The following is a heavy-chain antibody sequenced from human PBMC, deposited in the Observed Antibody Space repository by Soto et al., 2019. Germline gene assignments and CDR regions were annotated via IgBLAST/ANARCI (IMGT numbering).Heavy chain of an antibody. CDR3: ARDRRDGYKRYFEF. CDR2: IHYSGTT. J-gene: IGHJ4*02. D-gene: IGHD5-12*01. CDR1: GGSITSYY. Sequence: SETLSLTCTVSGGSITSYYWSWIRQPPGKGLEWIGYIHYSGTTKYNPSLKSRVTISVDTSKNQFSLKLSSVTAADTAVYYCARDRRDGYKRYFEFWGQGNQVTV. V-gene: IGHV4-59*01.